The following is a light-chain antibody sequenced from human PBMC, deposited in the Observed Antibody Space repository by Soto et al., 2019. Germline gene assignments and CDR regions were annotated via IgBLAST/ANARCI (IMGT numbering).Light chain of an antibody. CDR2: RNN. V-gene: IGLV1-47*01. Sequence: QSVLTQPPSASGTPGQRVTISCSGSSSNIGSNYIYWYQHPPGTAPKLLFYRNNHRPSGVPDRFSGSKSGTSASLAISGPQPEDEADYYCATWDDSQSGGVFGGGTKLTVL. J-gene: IGLJ3*02. CDR1: SSNIGSNY. CDR3: ATWDDSQSGGV.